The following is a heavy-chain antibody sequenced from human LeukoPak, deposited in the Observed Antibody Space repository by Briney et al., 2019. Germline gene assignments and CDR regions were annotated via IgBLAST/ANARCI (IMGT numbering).Heavy chain of an antibody. CDR2: IKQDGSEK. CDR3: AREDFWTGYYTGMEFDY. Sequence: GGSLRLSCAASGFTFGWHWMSWVRQAPGKGLEWVANIKQDGSEKYYVDSVKGRFTISRDNAKNSLYLQMNSLRAEDTAVYFCAREDFWTGYYTGMEFDYWGQGTLVTASS. D-gene: IGHD3/OR15-3a*01. V-gene: IGHV3-7*01. J-gene: IGHJ4*02. CDR1: GFTFGWHW.